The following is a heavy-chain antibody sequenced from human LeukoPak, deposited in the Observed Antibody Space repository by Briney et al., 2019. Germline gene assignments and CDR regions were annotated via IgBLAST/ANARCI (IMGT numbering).Heavy chain of an antibody. CDR3: ARGLIAAGYYYYGMDV. CDR2: ISSDGSST. CDR1: GFTFSSYW. J-gene: IGHJ6*02. D-gene: IGHD6-25*01. Sequence: GGSLRLSCAASGFTFSSYWMHWVRQAPGKGLVWVSRISSDGSSTSYADSVKGRFTISRDNAKNTLYLQMNSLRAEDTAVYYCARGLIAAGYYYYGMDVWGQGTTVTVSS. V-gene: IGHV3-74*01.